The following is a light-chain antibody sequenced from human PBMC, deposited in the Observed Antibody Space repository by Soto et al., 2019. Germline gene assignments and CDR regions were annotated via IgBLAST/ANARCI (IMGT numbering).Light chain of an antibody. J-gene: IGLJ1*01. V-gene: IGLV2-14*01. Sequence: QSALTQPASVSGSTGQSITISCTGSSSDVGGYNYVSWYQQHPGKAPKLMIYEVTNRPSGVSNRFSGSKSGNTASLTISGLQAEDDADYYCSSYTSRSTQVFGTGTKLTVL. CDR3: SSYTSRSTQV. CDR2: EVT. CDR1: SSDVGGYNY.